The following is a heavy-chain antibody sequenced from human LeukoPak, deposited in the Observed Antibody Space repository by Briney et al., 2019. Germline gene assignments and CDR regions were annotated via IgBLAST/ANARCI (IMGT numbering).Heavy chain of an antibody. CDR2: INYSGST. V-gene: IGHV4-59*01. Sequence: SETLSLTCSVSGGAIRTNDWSWIRQPPGNGLEGIGYINYSGSTKYNPSLKSPVPISLDTSKNQFSLRLSSVTAADTAMYYCARNLGGYTYAFDFWGQGALVTVSS. CDR1: GGAIRTND. D-gene: IGHD5-18*01. CDR3: ARNLGGYTYAFDF. J-gene: IGHJ4*02.